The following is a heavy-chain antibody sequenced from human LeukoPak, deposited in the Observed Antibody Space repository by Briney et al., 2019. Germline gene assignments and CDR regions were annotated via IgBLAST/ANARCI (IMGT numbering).Heavy chain of an antibody. CDR2: FGPQVGET. D-gene: IGHD3-10*01. CDR1: GSTLTEMS. J-gene: IGHJ4*02. Sequence: ASVKVSCKVSGSTLTEMSIDWVRQAPGKGLECMGTFGPQVGETIHAQKLQGRLKMTADTSTDTAYMEMTSLQSEDTAVYYCATGAMVYEYWGQGTLVTVSS. CDR3: ATGAMVYEY. V-gene: IGHV1-24*01.